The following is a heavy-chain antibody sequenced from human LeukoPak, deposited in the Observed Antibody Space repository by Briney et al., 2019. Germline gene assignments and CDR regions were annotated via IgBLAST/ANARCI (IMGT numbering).Heavy chain of an antibody. Sequence: APVKVSCKASCYTLSSYGISWGRQAPGQGLEWMGWISAYNGNTNYAQRLQGRVTMTTDTSTSTAYMELRSLRSDDTAVYYCARDPTTFDYWGQGTLVTVSS. V-gene: IGHV1-18*01. CDR3: ARDPTTFDY. D-gene: IGHD4-11*01. CDR2: ISAYNGNT. J-gene: IGHJ4*02. CDR1: CYTLSSYG.